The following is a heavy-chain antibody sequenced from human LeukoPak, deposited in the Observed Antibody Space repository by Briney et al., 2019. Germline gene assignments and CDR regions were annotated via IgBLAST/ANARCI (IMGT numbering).Heavy chain of an antibody. V-gene: IGHV1-46*01. Sequence: VASVKVTCKAFGQTFTNYHIHWVGQGPGQGGEWMGAVYATGGVAINTQTFPVRVTMTRDTSTGTVYMELSSLRFEDTAIYYCATEAPRSYYFDYWGQGIQVTVSS. CDR3: ATEAPRSYYFDY. CDR1: GQTFTNYH. CDR2: VYATGGVA. J-gene: IGHJ4*02.